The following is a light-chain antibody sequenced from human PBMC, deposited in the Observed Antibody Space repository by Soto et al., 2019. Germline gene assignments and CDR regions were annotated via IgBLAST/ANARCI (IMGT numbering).Light chain of an antibody. Sequence: QSALTQPRSVSGSPGQSVTIYCTGTSSDVGGYDFVSWYQQHPGKAPKLMIYDVSKRPSGVPDRFSGSKSANSASLTISGLQAEDEALYYCCSYAGSYNLGVFGGGTKVTVL. CDR1: SSDVGGYDF. CDR2: DVS. V-gene: IGLV2-11*01. CDR3: CSYAGSYNLGV. J-gene: IGLJ3*02.